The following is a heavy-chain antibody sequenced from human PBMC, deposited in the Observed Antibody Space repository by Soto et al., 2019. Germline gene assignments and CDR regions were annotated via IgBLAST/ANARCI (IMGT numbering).Heavy chain of an antibody. CDR1: GGSISSGGYY. J-gene: IGHJ6*02. Sequence: QVQLQESGPGLVKPSQTLSLTCTVSGGSISSGGYYWSWIRQHPGKGLEWIGYIYYSGSTYYNPSLKSRVTISVDTSKNQCSMKLSSVTAADTAVYYCASLAIDYGDYYYGMDVWGQGTTVTVSS. D-gene: IGHD4-17*01. V-gene: IGHV4-31*03. CDR3: ASLAIDYGDYYYGMDV. CDR2: IYYSGST.